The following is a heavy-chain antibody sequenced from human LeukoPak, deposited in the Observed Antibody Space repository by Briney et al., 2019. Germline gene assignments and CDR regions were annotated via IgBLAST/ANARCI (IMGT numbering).Heavy chain of an antibody. Sequence: GGSLRLSCAASGFTFSSYGMHWVRQAPGKGLEWVAFIRYDGSNKYYADSVKGRFTISRDNSKNTLYLQMNSLRAEDTAVYYCVKGTFGELLYFDYWGQGTLVTVSS. J-gene: IGHJ4*02. V-gene: IGHV3-30*02. CDR3: VKGTFGELLYFDY. D-gene: IGHD3-10*01. CDR1: GFTFSSYG. CDR2: IRYDGSNK.